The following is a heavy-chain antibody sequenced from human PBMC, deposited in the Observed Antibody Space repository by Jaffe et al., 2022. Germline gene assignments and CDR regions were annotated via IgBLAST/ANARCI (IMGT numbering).Heavy chain of an antibody. J-gene: IGHJ3*02. CDR2: INPNSGGT. V-gene: IGHV1-2*06. CDR3: ARDRRTTIFAFDI. CDR1: GYTFTGYY. Sequence: QGQLVQSGAEVKTPGASVKVSCKASGYTFTGYYLHWVRQAPGQGLEWMGRINPNSGGTTYAQKFQGRVTMTRDTSSDTGYLELSSLRSDDTAVFYCARDRRTTIFAFDIWGQGTTVIVSS. D-gene: IGHD3-3*01.